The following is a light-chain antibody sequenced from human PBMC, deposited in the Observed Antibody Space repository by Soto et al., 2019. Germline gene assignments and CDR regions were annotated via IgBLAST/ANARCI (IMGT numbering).Light chain of an antibody. J-gene: IGLJ3*02. CDR2: EVT. CDR1: SSDVGGYNY. V-gene: IGLV2-8*01. CDR3: TSYAGKNNWV. Sequence: QSALTQPPSASGSPGQSVTISCTGTSSDVGGYNYVSWYQQHPGKAPKLMIYEVTKRPSGVPDRFSGSKSANTASLTVSGLQAEDEADYYCTSYAGKNNWVFGGGTKLTVL.